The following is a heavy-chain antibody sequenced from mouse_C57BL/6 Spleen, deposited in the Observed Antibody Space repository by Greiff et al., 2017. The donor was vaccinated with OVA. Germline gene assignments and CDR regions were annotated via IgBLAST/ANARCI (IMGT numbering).Heavy chain of an antibody. CDR2: IDPSDSYT. CDR3: ARWGYYAMDY. J-gene: IGHJ4*01. V-gene: IGHV1-69*01. CDR1: GYTFTSYW. Sequence: VQLQQPGAELVMPGASVKLSCKASGYTFTSYWMHWVKQRPGQGLEWIGEIDPSDSYTNYNQKFKGKSTLTVDKSSSTAYMQLSSLTSEDSAVYYCARWGYYAMDYWGQGTSGTVSS.